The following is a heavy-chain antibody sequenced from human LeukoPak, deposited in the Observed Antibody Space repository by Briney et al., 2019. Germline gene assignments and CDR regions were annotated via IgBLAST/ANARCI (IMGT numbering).Heavy chain of an antibody. J-gene: IGHJ6*02. D-gene: IGHD6-19*01. CDR1: GGTFSSYA. CDR3: ARDLYSSGWCYYYYGMDV. CDR2: IIPIFGIA. V-gene: IGHV1-69*04. Sequence: SVKVSFKASGGTFSSYAISWVRQAPGQGLEWMGRIIPIFGIANYAQKFQGRVTITADKSTSTAYMELSSLRSEDTAVYYCARDLYSSGWCYYYYGMDVWGQGTTVTVSS.